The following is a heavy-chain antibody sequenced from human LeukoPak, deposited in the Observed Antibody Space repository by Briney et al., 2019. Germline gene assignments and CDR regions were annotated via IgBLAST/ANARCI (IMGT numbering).Heavy chain of an antibody. CDR3: ARRNVLTEGEAFDV. CDR1: GGSTSSYY. V-gene: IGHV4-59*08. CDR2: IYNSRST. D-gene: IGHD3-9*01. Sequence: PSETLSLTCTVSGGSTSSYYWTWIRQPPGERLEWIGYIYNSRSTNYNPALNSRVTISADASKNQFSLKLNSETAADTAVYYCARRNVLTEGEAFDVWGQGTMVTVSS. J-gene: IGHJ3*01.